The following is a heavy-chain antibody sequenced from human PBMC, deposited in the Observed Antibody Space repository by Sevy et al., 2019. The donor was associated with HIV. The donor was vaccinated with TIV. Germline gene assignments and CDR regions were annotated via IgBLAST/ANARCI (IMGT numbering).Heavy chain of an antibody. CDR1: GFTFSAYW. CDR3: KPDTIGRFDS. D-gene: IGHD3-16*01. Sequence: GGSLRLSCAASGFTFSAYWMNWVRQAPGKGLEWVANIKSDGSDKHYVDSVEGRFTITRDNAKNSLYLQMNSLRVEDTAVYYCKPDTIGRFDSWGQGTLVTASS. V-gene: IGHV3-7*01. J-gene: IGHJ4*02. CDR2: IKSDGSDK.